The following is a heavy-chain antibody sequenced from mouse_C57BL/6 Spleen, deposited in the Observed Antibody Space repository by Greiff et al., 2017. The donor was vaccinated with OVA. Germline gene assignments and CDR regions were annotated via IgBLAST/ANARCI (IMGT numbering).Heavy chain of an antibody. CDR1: GYTFTDYE. CDR2: IDPETGGT. V-gene: IGHV1-15*01. CDR3: TRGLLCDY. Sequence: VQLQQSGAELVRPGASVTLSCKASGYTFTDYEMHWVKQTPVHGLEWIGAIDPETGGTAYNQKFKGKAILTADRSSSTAYMELRGLTSEDSAVYYCTRGLLCDYWGQGTTLTVSS. J-gene: IGHJ2*01. D-gene: IGHD2-1*01.